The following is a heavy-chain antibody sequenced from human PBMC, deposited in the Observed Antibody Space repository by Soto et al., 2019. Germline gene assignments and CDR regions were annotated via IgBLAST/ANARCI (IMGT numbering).Heavy chain of an antibody. Sequence: QITLKESGPTLVKPTQTLTLTCTFSGFSLSTSGVGVGWIRQPPGKALEWLALIYWDDDKRYSPSLKSRLTITKDTSKNQVVLTMTNMDPVDTAAYYCAHRSSYGSGIDGLDYWGQGTLVTVSS. CDR3: AHRSSYGSGIDGLDY. D-gene: IGHD3-10*01. CDR1: GFSLSTSGVG. V-gene: IGHV2-5*02. J-gene: IGHJ4*02. CDR2: IYWDDDK.